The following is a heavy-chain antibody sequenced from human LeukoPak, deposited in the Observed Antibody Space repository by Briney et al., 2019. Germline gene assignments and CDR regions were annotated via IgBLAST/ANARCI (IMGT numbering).Heavy chain of an antibody. CDR3: AREGGHCSSTSCYSLGSSGVDY. Sequence: SETLSLTCTVSGGSISSGGYYWSWIRQPPGKGLEWIGYIYHSGSTYYNPSLKSRVTISVDRSKNQFSLKLSSVTAADTAVYYCAREGGHCSSTSCYSLGSSGVDYWGQGTLVTVSS. V-gene: IGHV4-30-2*01. J-gene: IGHJ4*02. CDR2: IYHSGST. D-gene: IGHD2-2*02. CDR1: GGSISSGGYY.